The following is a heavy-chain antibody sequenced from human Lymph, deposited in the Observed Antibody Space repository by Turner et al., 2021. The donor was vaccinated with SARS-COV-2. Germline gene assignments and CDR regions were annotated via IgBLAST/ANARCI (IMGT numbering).Heavy chain of an antibody. CDR3: ARQNGRATTMGGMDV. CDR1: GGSISSYS. V-gene: IGHV4-59*08. D-gene: IGHD1-26*01. CDR2: IYYSGST. J-gene: IGHJ6*02. Sequence: QVQLQESGPGLVKPSETLSLTCTVSGGSISSYSWSWIRQPPGKGLEWIGYIYYSGSTNYNPPLKSRVTISVDTSKNQFSLRLSAVTAADTAVYYCARQNGRATTMGGMDVWGQGTTVTVSS.